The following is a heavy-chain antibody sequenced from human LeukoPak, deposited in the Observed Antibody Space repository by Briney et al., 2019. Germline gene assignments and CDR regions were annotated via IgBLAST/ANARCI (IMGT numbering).Heavy chain of an antibody. CDR2: IWYDGSNK. Sequence: PGRSLRLSCAASGFTFSSYGMHWVRQAPGKGLEWVAVIWYDGSNKYYADSVKGRFTISRDNSKNTLHLQMNSLRAEDTAVYYCARNNVYGSGKSYYYYMDVWGKGTTVTVSS. V-gene: IGHV3-33*01. J-gene: IGHJ6*03. CDR3: ARNNVYGSGKSYYYYMDV. D-gene: IGHD3-10*01. CDR1: GFTFSSYG.